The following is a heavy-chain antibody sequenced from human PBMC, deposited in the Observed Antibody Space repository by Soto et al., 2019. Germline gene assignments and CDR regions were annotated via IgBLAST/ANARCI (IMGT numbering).Heavy chain of an antibody. D-gene: IGHD1-1*01. V-gene: IGHV3-30-3*01. J-gene: IGHJ6*02. CDR1: GFTFSSYA. CDR2: ISYDGSNK. Sequence: PGGSLRLSCAASGFTFSSYAMHWVRQAPGKGLEWVAVISYDGSNKYYADSVKGRFTISRDNSKNTLYLQMNSLRAEDTAVYYCARSDHAAGGYGMDVWGQGTTVTVSS. CDR3: ARSDHAAGGYGMDV.